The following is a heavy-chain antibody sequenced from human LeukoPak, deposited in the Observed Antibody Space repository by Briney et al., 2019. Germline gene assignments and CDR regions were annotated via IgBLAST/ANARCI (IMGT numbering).Heavy chain of an antibody. CDR1: GYTLTELS. CDR2: FDPEDGET. V-gene: IGHV1-24*01. Sequence: GASVKVSCKVSGYTLTELSMHWVRQAPGKGLEWMGGFDPEDGETIYAQKFQGRVTMTEDTSTDTAYMELSSLRSEDTAVYYCGTSVVPAAMFARAWDHYFDYWGQGTLVTVSS. J-gene: IGHJ4*02. D-gene: IGHD2-2*01. CDR3: GTSVVPAAMFARAWDHYFDY.